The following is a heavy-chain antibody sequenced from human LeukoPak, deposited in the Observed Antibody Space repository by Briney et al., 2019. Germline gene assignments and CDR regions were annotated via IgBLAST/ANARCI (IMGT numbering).Heavy chain of an antibody. CDR2: IYTSGST. CDR1: GGSISSYY. J-gene: IGHJ4*02. V-gene: IGHV4-4*07. CDR3: ARRRASGFGELLDF. D-gene: IGHD3-10*01. Sequence: SETLSLTCTVSGGSISSYYWSWIRQPAGKGLEWIGRIYTSGSTNYNPSLKSRVTISVDTSKNQFSLKLTSVTAADTAVYYCARRRASGFGELLDFWGQGTLVTVSS.